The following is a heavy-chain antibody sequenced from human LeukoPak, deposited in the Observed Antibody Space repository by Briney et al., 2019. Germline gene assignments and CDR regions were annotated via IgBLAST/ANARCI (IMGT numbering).Heavy chain of an antibody. CDR1: GGSISSYD. CDR2: IYTSGST. D-gene: IGHD3-10*01. J-gene: IGHJ4*02. V-gene: IGHV4-4*07. CDR3: ARDRNGGYFDY. Sequence: SETLSLTCGVSGGSISSYDWSWIRQPAGKGLEWIGRIYTSGSTNYNPSLKSRVTLSVDTSKNQFSLNLSSVTAADTAVYYCARDRNGGYFDYWGQGTLVTVSS.